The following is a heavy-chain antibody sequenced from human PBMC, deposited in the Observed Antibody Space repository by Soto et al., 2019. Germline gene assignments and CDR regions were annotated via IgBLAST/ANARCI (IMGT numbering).Heavy chain of an antibody. CDR1: GFTFSYYW. J-gene: IGHJ3*01. Sequence: EVQLVESEGGLVQPGGSLRLSCAASGFTFSYYWMHWVRQAPGQGLVWVSRIHSDGSSTTYADSLKGRFTISRDNAKNTLYLQMNSLRAEDTAGYYGARGDRGDFDLWGQGTMVTVSS. D-gene: IGHD2-21*02. CDR3: ARGDRGDFDL. V-gene: IGHV3-74*01. CDR2: IHSDGSST.